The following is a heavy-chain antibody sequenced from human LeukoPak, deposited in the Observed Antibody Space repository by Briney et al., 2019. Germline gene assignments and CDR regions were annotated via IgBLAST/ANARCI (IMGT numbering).Heavy chain of an antibody. Sequence: GASVKVSCKASGYTLTSYGISWVRQAPGQGLEWMGWISAYNGNTNYAQKLQGRVTMTTDTSTSTAYMELRSLRSDDTAVYYCARDHSFMTTVTTGSGDYWGQGTLVTVSS. J-gene: IGHJ4*02. CDR1: GYTLTSYG. V-gene: IGHV1-18*01. CDR2: ISAYNGNT. CDR3: ARDHSFMTTVTTGSGDY. D-gene: IGHD4-11*01.